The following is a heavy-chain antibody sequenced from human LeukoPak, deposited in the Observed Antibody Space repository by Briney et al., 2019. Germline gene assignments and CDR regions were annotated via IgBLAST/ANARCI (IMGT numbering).Heavy chain of an antibody. CDR1: GGSISSGGYY. Sequence: SETLSLTCTVSGGSISSGGYYWSWIRQPPGKGLEWIGYIYHSGSTYYNPSLKSRVTISVDRSKNQFSLKLSSVTAADTAVYYCASLHTATTFDYWGQGTLVTVSS. V-gene: IGHV4-30-2*01. CDR2: IYHSGST. CDR3: ASLHTATTFDY. D-gene: IGHD5-18*01. J-gene: IGHJ4*02.